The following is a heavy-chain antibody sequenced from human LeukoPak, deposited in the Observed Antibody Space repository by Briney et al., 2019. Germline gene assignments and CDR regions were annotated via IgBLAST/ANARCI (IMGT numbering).Heavy chain of an antibody. Sequence: SETLSLTCAVYGGSFSGYYWSWIRQPPGKGLEWIGEINHSGSTNYNPSLKSRVTISVDTSKNQFSLKLSSVTAADTAVYYCARGTITMIPFDYWGQGTLVTVSS. J-gene: IGHJ4*02. V-gene: IGHV4-34*01. D-gene: IGHD3-22*01. CDR1: GGSFSGYY. CDR2: INHSGST. CDR3: ARGTITMIPFDY.